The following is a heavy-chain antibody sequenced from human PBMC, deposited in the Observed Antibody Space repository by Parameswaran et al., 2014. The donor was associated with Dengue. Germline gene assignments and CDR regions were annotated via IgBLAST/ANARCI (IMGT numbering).Heavy chain of an antibody. V-gene: IGHV1-69*01. CDR3: VREGSSPETQIDY. CDR2: IIPIFGPA. J-gene: IGHJ4*02. D-gene: IGHD3-10*01. Sequence: WVRQAPGQGLEWMGVIIPIFGPANYAQKFQGRLTITVDESTSAAYMDLSSLRSEDTAVYFCVREGSSPETQIDYWGQGTLVTVSS.